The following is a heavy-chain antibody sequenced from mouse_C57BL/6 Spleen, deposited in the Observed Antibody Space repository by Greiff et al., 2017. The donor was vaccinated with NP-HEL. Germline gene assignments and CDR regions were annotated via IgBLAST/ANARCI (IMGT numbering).Heavy chain of an antibody. V-gene: IGHV1-82*01. CDR1: GYAFSSSW. D-gene: IGHD1-1*01. CDR3: ANNYYGSSSLVAY. Sequence: VQLQQSGPELVKPGASVKISCKASGYAFSSSWMNWVKQRPGKGLEWIGRIYPGDGDTNYNGKFKGKATLTADKSSSTAYMQLSSLTSEDSAVYFCANNYYGSSSLVAYWGQGTLVTVAA. CDR2: IYPGDGDT. J-gene: IGHJ3*01.